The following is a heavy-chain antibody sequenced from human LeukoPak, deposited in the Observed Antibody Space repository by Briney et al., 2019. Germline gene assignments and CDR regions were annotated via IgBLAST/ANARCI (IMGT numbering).Heavy chain of an antibody. CDR2: IYHLGTT. CDR1: GGSVSTTGYY. D-gene: IGHD5-12*01. J-gene: IGHJ4*02. V-gene: IGHV4-31*03. CDR3: ARRRRATPILFDY. Sequence: PSETLSLTCTVSGGSVSTTGYYWTWIRQFPGKGVEWIGYIYHLGTTFYNPSLRSRLSISVDTSENQVSLNLRSVTAADTAVYYCARRRRATPILFDYWGQGTLVTVSS.